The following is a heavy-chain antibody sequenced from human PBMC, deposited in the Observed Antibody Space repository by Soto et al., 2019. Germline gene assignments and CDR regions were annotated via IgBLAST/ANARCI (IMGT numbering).Heavy chain of an antibody. Sequence: VQLVESGGGVVQPGRSLRLSCAASGFTFSSYGMHWVRQAPGKGLEWVAVIWYDGSNKYYADSVKGRFTISRDNSKNTLYLQMNSLRAEDTAVYYCARDRGGSYGAFDIWGQGTMVTVSS. CDR3: ARDRGGSYGAFDI. D-gene: IGHD1-26*01. CDR1: GFTFSSYG. J-gene: IGHJ3*02. CDR2: IWYDGSNK. V-gene: IGHV3-33*01.